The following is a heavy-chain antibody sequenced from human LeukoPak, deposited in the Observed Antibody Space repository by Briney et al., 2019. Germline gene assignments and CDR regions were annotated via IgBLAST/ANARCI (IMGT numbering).Heavy chain of an antibody. CDR2: IYYSGST. CDR3: ARGIRSRWWLRHINFDY. V-gene: IGHV4-39*07. Sequence: SETLSLTCTVSGGSISSSSYYWGWIRQPPGKGLEWIGSIYYSGSTYYNPSLKSRVTISVDTSKNQFSLKLSSVTAADTAVYYCARGIRSRWWLRHINFDYWGQGTLVTVSS. CDR1: GGSISSSSYY. D-gene: IGHD5-12*01. J-gene: IGHJ4*02.